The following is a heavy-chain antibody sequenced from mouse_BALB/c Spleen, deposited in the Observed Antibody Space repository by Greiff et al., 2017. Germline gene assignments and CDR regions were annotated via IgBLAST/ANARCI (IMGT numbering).Heavy chain of an antibody. CDR3: ARLTALYYFDY. CDR2: IDPSDSYT. CDR1: GYTFTSYW. Sequence: QVQLQQPGAELVKPGASVKLSCKASGYTFTSYWMHWVKQRPGQGLEWIGEIDPSDSYTNYNQKFKGKATLTVDKSSSTAYMQLSSLTSEDSAVYYCARLTALYYFDYWGQGTLVTVSA. J-gene: IGHJ3*01. V-gene: IGHV1-69*02. D-gene: IGHD2-4*01.